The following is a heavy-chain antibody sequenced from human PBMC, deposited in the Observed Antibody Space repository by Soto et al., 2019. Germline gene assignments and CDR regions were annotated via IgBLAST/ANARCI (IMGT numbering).Heavy chain of an antibody. CDR2: ISYSGST. V-gene: IGHV4-59*01. CDR3: ARDDHGGLEVDY. Sequence: PSETLSLTCTVSGGSISSYYWSWLRQPPGKGLEWIGYISYSGSTKYNPSLKSRLTISVDTSKNQFSLKLSSVTAADTAVYYCARDDHGGLEVDYWGQGTLVTVSS. CDR1: GGSISSYY. J-gene: IGHJ4*02.